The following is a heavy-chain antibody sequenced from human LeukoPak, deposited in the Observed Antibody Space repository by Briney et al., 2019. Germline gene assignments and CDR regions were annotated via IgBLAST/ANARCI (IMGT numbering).Heavy chain of an antibody. D-gene: IGHD3-10*01. V-gene: IGHV3-53*01. CDR3: ARCGDGLPCDFDY. CDR2: IYSGGNT. J-gene: IGHJ4*02. CDR1: GFFVSNNY. Sequence: GGSLRLSCAASGFFVSNNYMSWVRQAPGKGLEWVAVIYSGGNTYYADSVKGRFTISRDKAKNSLYLQMNSLRAEDTAVYYCARCGDGLPCDFDYWGQGTLVTVSS.